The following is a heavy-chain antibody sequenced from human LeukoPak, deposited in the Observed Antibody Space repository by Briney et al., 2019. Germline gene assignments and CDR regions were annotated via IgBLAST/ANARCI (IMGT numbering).Heavy chain of an antibody. CDR1: GYTFTSYN. D-gene: IGHD3-10*01. J-gene: IGHJ4*02. Sequence: GASVKVSCKASGYTFTSYNINWVRQAPGQGLEWMGWMSPNSGDTGYAQKFQGRVTMTRNTSISTAYMELSSLRFDDTAVYYCARVQYFYGSGSYNFWGQGTLVTVSS. CDR3: ARVQYFYGSGSYNF. CDR2: MSPNSGDT. V-gene: IGHV1-8*01.